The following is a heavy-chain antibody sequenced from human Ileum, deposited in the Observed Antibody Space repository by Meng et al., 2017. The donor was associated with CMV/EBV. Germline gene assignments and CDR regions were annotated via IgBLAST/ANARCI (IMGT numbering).Heavy chain of an antibody. CDR3: VRAEDYEGGMAFDP. J-gene: IGHJ5*02. Sequence: SAFIFTRRWMHCVGQDTGKGLLWVSCINTDGGGTRYADSVKGRFTISRDNAKNTLHLQMSSLRDEDTAVDYCVRAEDYEGGMAFDPWGQGTLVTVSS. V-gene: IGHV3-74*01. CDR2: INTDGGGT. CDR1: AFIFTRRW. D-gene: IGHD3-16*01.